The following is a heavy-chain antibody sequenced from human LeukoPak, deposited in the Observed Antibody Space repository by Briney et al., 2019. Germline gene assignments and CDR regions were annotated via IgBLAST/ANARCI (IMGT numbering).Heavy chain of an antibody. CDR3: TRGYDVLTGLSYFDY. Sequence: GGSLRLSCTASGFTFGDYAMSWFRQAPGKGLEWVGFIRSKPYGGTTEYAAYVKGRLNISRDDSKTIAYLQMNSLKTEDTAVYYCTRGYDVLTGLSYFDYWGRGALVTVSS. CDR2: IRSKPYGGTT. CDR1: GFTFGDYA. D-gene: IGHD3-9*01. J-gene: IGHJ4*02. V-gene: IGHV3-49*03.